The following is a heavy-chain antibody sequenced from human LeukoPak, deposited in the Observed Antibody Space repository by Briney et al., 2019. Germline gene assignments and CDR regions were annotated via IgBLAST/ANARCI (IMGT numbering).Heavy chain of an antibody. CDR3: AKEAEIVVVVAVDY. CDR1: GFTFSSYA. V-gene: IGHV3-23*01. D-gene: IGHD2-15*01. Sequence: SGGSLRLSCAASGFTFSSYAMSWVRQAPGKGLEWVSAISGSGGSTYYADSVKGRFTISRDNSKNTLYLQMNSLRAEDSAVYYCAKEAEIVVVVAVDYWGQGTLVTVSS. J-gene: IGHJ4*02. CDR2: ISGSGGST.